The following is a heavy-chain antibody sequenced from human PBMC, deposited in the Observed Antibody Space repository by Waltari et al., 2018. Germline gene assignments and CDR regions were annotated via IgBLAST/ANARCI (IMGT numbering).Heavy chain of an antibody. V-gene: IGHV4-34*01. CDR3: ARGVVAGLLDY. CDR2: INHSGST. D-gene: IGHD6-19*01. CDR1: GGSFSGYY. Sequence: QVRLQQWGAGLLKPSETLSLTCAVQGGSFSGYYWSWIRQPPGKGLEWIGEINHSGSTNYNPSLKSRVTISVDTSKNQFSLKLSSVTAADTAVYYCARGVVAGLLDYWGQGTLVTVSS. J-gene: IGHJ4*02.